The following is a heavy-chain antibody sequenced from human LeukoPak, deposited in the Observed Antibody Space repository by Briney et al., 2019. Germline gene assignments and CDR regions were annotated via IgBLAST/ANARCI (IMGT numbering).Heavy chain of an antibody. CDR3: ARERGRYFDY. D-gene: IGHD3-10*01. Sequence: SETLSLTCTVSGGSITNFYWSWIRQPPGKRPEWIGYIYASGSTNYNPSLRGRVTISIDTSKNQFSLRLNSVTAADTAVYYCARERGRYFDYWGRGTLVTVSS. CDR1: GGSITNFY. CDR2: IYASGST. V-gene: IGHV4-59*01. J-gene: IGHJ4*02.